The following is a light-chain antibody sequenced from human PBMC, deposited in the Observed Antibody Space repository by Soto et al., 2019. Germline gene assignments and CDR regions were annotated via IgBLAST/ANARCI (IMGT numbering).Light chain of an antibody. V-gene: IGLV2-14*01. CDR2: EGT. CDR3: SSYTIDSSVV. CDR1: SSDVAAYNY. J-gene: IGLJ2*01. Sequence: SALTQPASVSGSPGQSITISCTGTSSDVAAYNYVSWYQQHPGQAPKLIIYEGTNRPSGVSSRFSGSKSGSTASLTISGLQAEDEAHYYCSSYTIDSSVVFGGGTKLTVL.